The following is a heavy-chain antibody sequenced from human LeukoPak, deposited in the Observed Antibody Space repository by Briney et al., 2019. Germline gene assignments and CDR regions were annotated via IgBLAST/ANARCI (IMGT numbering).Heavy chain of an antibody. D-gene: IGHD6-13*01. CDR3: AKDPGYSSTH. V-gene: IGHV3-23*01. J-gene: IGHJ4*02. Sequence: GGSLRLSCAASGFTFNSYAMSWVRQAPGKGLEWVSAISGSGGSTYYADSVKGRFTISRDNSKNTLYLQMNSLRAEDTAIYYCAKDPGYSSTHWGQGTLVTVSS. CDR1: GFTFNSYA. CDR2: ISGSGGST.